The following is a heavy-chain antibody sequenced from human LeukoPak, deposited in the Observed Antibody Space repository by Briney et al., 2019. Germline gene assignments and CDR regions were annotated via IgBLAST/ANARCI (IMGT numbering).Heavy chain of an antibody. CDR2: ISSSSSYI. CDR3: ARENYGDYVGFRWFDP. D-gene: IGHD4-17*01. V-gene: IGHV3-21*01. Sequence: GGPLRLSCAASGFTFSSYSMNWVRQAPGKGLEWVSSISSSSSYIYYADSVKGRFTISRDNAKNSLYLQMNSLRAEDTAVYYCARENYGDYVGFRWFDPWGQGTLVTVSS. CDR1: GFTFSSYS. J-gene: IGHJ5*02.